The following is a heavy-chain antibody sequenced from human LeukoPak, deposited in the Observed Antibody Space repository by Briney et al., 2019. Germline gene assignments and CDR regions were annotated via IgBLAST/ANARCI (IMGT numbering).Heavy chain of an antibody. V-gene: IGHV3-48*03. CDR3: ARGPLWGFDY. J-gene: IGHJ4*02. D-gene: IGHD5-18*01. CDR2: ISSSGSTI. CDR1: GFTFSSYE. Sequence: GGSLRLSCAASGFTFSSYEMNWVRQAPGKGLEWVSYISSSGSTIYYADSVKGRFTISRDNAKNSLYLQMNSLRAEDTAVYYCARGPLWGFDYWGQGTLVTVSS.